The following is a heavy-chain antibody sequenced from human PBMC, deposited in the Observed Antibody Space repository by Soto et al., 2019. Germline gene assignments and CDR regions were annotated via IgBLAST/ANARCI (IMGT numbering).Heavy chain of an antibody. V-gene: IGHV4-59*01. CDR2: IYYSGST. Sequence: SETLSLTCTVSGGSISSYYWSWIRQPPGKGLEWIGYIYYSGSTNYNPSLKSRVTISVDTSKNQFSLKLSSVTAADTAVYYCARVNDYGDYGAFDIWGQGTMVTVSS. CDR3: ARVNDYGDYGAFDI. CDR1: GGSISSYY. D-gene: IGHD4-17*01. J-gene: IGHJ3*02.